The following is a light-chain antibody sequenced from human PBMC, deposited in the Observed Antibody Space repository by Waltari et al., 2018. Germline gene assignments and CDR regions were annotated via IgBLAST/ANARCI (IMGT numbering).Light chain of an antibody. Sequence: IVLTQSPGTLSLSPGERATLSCRASQSLTKRYLAWYQQKPAQAPRLLIYGASSRAAGIPDRFSGSGSGTYFTLTISRLEPDDFAVYYCQQYGSSIMYTFGQGTKLEIK. J-gene: IGKJ2*01. V-gene: IGKV3-20*01. CDR1: QSLTKRY. CDR2: GAS. CDR3: QQYGSSIMYT.